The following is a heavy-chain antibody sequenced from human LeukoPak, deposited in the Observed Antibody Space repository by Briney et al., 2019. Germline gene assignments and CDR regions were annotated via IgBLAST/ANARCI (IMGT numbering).Heavy chain of an antibody. CDR3: AKVKDTSGSRFDY. CDR1: GFTFRSYD. V-gene: IGHV3-23*01. D-gene: IGHD3-22*01. J-gene: IGHJ4*02. Sequence: GGSLRPSCAASGFTFRSYDMSWVRQAPGKGLEWVSDITGTGGNTYYADSVKGRFTISRDNSKNTLYLQMNSLRDEDTAVYYCAKVKDTSGSRFDYRGQGTLVTVSS. CDR2: ITGTGGNT.